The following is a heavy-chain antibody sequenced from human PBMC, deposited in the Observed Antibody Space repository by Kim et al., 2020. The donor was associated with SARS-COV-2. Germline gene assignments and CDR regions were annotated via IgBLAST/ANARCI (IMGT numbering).Heavy chain of an antibody. CDR1: GFTFSNAW. CDR2: IKSKTDGGTT. D-gene: IGHD2-2*01. CDR3: TTDGLYCSSTSCRYYYYYGMDV. J-gene: IGHJ6*02. V-gene: IGHV3-15*01. Sequence: GGSLRLSCAASGFTFSNAWMSWVRQAPGKGLEWVGRIKSKTDGGTTDYAAPVKGRFTISRDDSKNTLYLQMNSLKTEDTAVYYCTTDGLYCSSTSCRYYYYYGMDVWGQGTTVTVSS.